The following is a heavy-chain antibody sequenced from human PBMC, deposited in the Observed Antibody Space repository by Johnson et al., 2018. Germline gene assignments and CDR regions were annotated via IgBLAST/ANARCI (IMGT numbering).Heavy chain of an antibody. V-gene: IGHV3-48*02. CDR2: ISSSSSPI. D-gene: IGHD6-19*01. J-gene: IGHJ3*02. CDR1: GFTFSSYW. Sequence: EVQLLESGGGLVQPGGSLRLSCAASGFTFSSYWMHWVRQAPGKGLELVSYISSSSSPIYYADSVKGRFTISRDNAKNSLYLQMNSLRDEDTAVYYCARVRGAWSRDAFDIWGQGAMVTVSS. CDR3: ARVRGAWSRDAFDI.